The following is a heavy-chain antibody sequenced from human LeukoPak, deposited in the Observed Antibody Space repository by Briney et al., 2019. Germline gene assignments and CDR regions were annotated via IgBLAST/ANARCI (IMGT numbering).Heavy chain of an antibody. CDR2: ISGSGGST. CDR3: ARTTEGYAGGPGYSYYYYMDV. D-gene: IGHD5-12*01. Sequence: PGGTLRLSCAASGFTFSNYGMSWVRQAPGKGLEWVSAISGSGGSTYYAHSVKGRFTISRDNSKNTLYLQMNSLRAEDTAVYYCARTTEGYAGGPGYSYYYYMDVWGKGTTVTISS. V-gene: IGHV3-23*01. CDR1: GFTFSNYG. J-gene: IGHJ6*03.